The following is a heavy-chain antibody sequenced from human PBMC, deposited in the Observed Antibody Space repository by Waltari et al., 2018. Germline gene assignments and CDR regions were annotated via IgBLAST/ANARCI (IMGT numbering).Heavy chain of an antibody. CDR1: GFTFSDNY. D-gene: IGHD2-15*01. Sequence: QVQLVESGGGLVKPGGSLRLSCAASGFTFSDNYMSWIRQAPGKGLEWVSDISRSGSTIYYADSVKGRFTISRDNAKKTLYLKMNSLRAEDTAIYYCARLPCSGDSCYYYYGLDVWGRGTTVTVSS. CDR2: ISRSGSTI. V-gene: IGHV3-11*01. J-gene: IGHJ6*02. CDR3: ARLPCSGDSCYYYYGLDV.